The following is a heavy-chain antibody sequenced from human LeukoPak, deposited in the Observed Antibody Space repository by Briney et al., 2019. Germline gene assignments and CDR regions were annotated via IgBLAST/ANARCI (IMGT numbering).Heavy chain of an antibody. Sequence: QPGGSLRLSCAASGFTFSSYELNWIRQAPGKGLEWVSHISVSGSTIFYADSVKGRFTISRDDAKNSLYLQMNSLRAEDTAVYYCARDPTGWAASIRPYYFDQWGQGTLVIVSS. CDR3: ARDPTGWAASIRPYYFDQ. CDR1: GFTFSSYE. J-gene: IGHJ4*02. CDR2: ISVSGSTI. D-gene: IGHD2-21*01. V-gene: IGHV3-48*03.